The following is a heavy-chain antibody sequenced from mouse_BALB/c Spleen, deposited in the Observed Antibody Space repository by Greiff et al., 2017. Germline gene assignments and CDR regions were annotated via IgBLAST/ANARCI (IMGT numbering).Heavy chain of an antibody. Sequence: EVKLQESGGGLVQPGGSLKLSCAASGFTFSSYTMSWVRQTPEKRLEWVAYISNGGGSTYYPDTVKGRFTISRDNAKNTLYLQMSSLKSEDTAMYYCARTYGNYYAMDDWGQGTSVTVSS. V-gene: IGHV5-12-2*01. CDR1: GFTFSSYT. CDR3: ARTYGNYYAMDD. J-gene: IGHJ4*01. D-gene: IGHD2-10*02. CDR2: ISNGGGST.